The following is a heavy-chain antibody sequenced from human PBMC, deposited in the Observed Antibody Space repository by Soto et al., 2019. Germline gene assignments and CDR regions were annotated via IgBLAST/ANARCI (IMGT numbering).Heavy chain of an antibody. J-gene: IGHJ4*02. D-gene: IGHD2-15*01. V-gene: IGHV3-23*01. Sequence: EVQLLESGGGLVQPGGSLRLSCAASGFTFSSYAMSWVRQAPGKGLEWVSAISGSGGSTYYADSVKGRFTISRDNSKNTLYLQMNSLRAEDTAVYYCAKELGYCSGGSCYNFDYWGQGTLVTVSS. CDR2: ISGSGGST. CDR1: GFTFSSYA. CDR3: AKELGYCSGGSCYNFDY.